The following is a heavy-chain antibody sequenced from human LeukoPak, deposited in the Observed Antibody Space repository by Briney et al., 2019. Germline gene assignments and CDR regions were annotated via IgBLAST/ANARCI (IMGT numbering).Heavy chain of an antibody. J-gene: IGHJ5*02. D-gene: IGHD2-15*01. CDR1: GYTFTGYY. Sequence: ASVKVSCTASGYTFTGYYMHWVRQAPGQGLEWMGWINPNSGGTNYAQKFQGRVTMTRDTSISTAYMELSRLRSDDTAVYYCARDRDCSGGSCYSWFDPWGQGTLVTVSS. CDR2: INPNSGGT. V-gene: IGHV1-2*02. CDR3: ARDRDCSGGSCYSWFDP.